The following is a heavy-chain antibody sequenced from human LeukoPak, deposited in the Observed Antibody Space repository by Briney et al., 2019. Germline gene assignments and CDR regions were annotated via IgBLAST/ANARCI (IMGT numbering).Heavy chain of an antibody. CDR1: GFTFSTYW. Sequence: PGGSLRLSCAASGFTFSTYWMHWVRQAPGKGLVWVARIRPEGTTTAYADSVKGRFTISRDNAKNTLFLQMNSLSAEDTAVYYCASPGIAAAGTSGYWGQGTLVTVSS. J-gene: IGHJ4*02. CDR2: IRPEGTTT. D-gene: IGHD6-13*01. CDR3: ASPGIAAAGTSGY. V-gene: IGHV3-74*03.